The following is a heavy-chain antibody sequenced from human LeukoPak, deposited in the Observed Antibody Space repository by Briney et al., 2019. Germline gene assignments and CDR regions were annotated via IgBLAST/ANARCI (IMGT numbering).Heavy chain of an antibody. CDR2: ISSSGSA. V-gene: IGHV4-4*07. D-gene: IGHD3-10*01. J-gene: IGHJ4*02. Sequence: SETLSLTCTVSGASITGSGYYWSWIRQPVGKGLEWIGRISSSGSANYNPSLQRRVTVSLDMSKNQFSLKLTSVTAADTAVYYCAREWVGDVLRGVIYWRDYWGQGTLVTVSS. CDR3: AREWVGDVLRGVIYWRDY. CDR1: GASITGSGYY.